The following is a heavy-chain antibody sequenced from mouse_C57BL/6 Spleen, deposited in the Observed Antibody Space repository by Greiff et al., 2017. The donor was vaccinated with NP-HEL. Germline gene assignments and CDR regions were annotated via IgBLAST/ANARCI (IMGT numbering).Heavy chain of an antibody. D-gene: IGHD3-2*02. J-gene: IGHJ3*01. CDR1: GYTFTSYG. V-gene: IGHV1-81*01. Sequence: VQLQQSGAELARPGASVKLSCKASGYTFTSYGIRWVKQRTGQGLEWIGEIDPRSGNTYYNEKFKGKATLTADKSSSTAYMELRSLTSEDSAVYFCATRDSSRAWFAYWGQGTLVTVS. CDR3: ATRDSSRAWFAY. CDR2: IDPRSGNT.